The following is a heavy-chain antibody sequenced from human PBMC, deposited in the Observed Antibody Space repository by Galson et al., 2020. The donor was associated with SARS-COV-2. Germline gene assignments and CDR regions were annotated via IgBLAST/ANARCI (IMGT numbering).Heavy chain of an antibody. D-gene: IGHD6-13*01. CDR3: ARGDVGYSSSWYRYFQH. CDR2: ISHSGST. Sequence: SETLSLTCAVYGGSFSDYSWTWVRQPPGKGLEWIGEISHSGSTNYSPSLKSRVFMSVDTSKNQFSLKLSSVTAADTAVYYCARGDVGYSSSWYRYFQHWGQGTLVTVSS. CDR1: GGSFSDYS. V-gene: IGHV4-34*01. J-gene: IGHJ1*01.